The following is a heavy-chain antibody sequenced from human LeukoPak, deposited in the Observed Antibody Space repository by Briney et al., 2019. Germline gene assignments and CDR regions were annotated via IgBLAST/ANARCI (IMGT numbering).Heavy chain of an antibody. V-gene: IGHV4-39*07. CDR1: GGSFSSSSYY. D-gene: IGHD1-14*01. CDR2: IYYSGST. Sequence: PSETLSLTCTVSGGSFSSSSYYWGWIRQPPGKGLEWIGSIYYSGSTYYNPSLKSRVTISVDTSKNQFSLKLSSVTAADTAVYYCARAEENTYFDYWGQGTLVTVSS. CDR3: ARAEENTYFDY. J-gene: IGHJ4*02.